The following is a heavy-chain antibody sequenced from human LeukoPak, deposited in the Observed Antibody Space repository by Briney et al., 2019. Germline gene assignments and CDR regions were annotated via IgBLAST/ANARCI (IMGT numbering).Heavy chain of an antibody. CDR3: ARAPVGNDFWSGYYPGFDY. CDR1: GGSISSSSYY. J-gene: IGHJ4*02. V-gene: IGHV4-39*01. Sequence: SETLSLTCTVSGGSISSSSYYWGWIRQPPGKGLEWIGSIYYSGSTYYNPSLKSRVTISVDTSKNQFSLKLSSVTAADTAVYYCARAPVGNDFWSGYYPGFDYWGQGTLVTVSS. CDR2: IYYSGST. D-gene: IGHD3-3*01.